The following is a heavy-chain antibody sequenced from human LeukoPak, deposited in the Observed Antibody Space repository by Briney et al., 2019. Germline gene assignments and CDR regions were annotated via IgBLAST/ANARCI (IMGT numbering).Heavy chain of an antibody. CDR2: ISGSGGST. CDR3: AKEPVVVIPYYFDY. Sequence: GGSLRLSCAACGFTFSSYAMSGVRQARGKGREGVSAISGSGGSTYYADSVKGRFTNSRDNSNNTLYLQMNSLRAEDTAVYYCAKEPVVVIPYYFDYWDQGTLVTVSS. CDR1: GFTFSSYA. V-gene: IGHV3-23*01. J-gene: IGHJ4*02. D-gene: IGHD3-22*01.